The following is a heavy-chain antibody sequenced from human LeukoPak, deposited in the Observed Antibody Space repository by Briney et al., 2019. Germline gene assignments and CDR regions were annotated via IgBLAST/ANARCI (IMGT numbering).Heavy chain of an antibody. CDR1: GYAFTSYY. CDR2: INPSGGST. CDR3: ARPRTAIWFGELFLFDY. J-gene: IGHJ4*02. Sequence: ASVKVSCKASGYAFTSYYMHWVRQAPGQGLEWMGIINPSGGSTSYAQKFQGRVTMTRDMSTSTVYMELSSLRSEDTAVYYCARPRTAIWFGELFLFDYWGQGTLVTVSS. D-gene: IGHD3-10*01. V-gene: IGHV1-46*01.